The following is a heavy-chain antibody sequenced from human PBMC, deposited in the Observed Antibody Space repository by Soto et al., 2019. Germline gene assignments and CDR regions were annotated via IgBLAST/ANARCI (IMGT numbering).Heavy chain of an antibody. Sequence: GGSLRLSCAASGFTFSSYGMHWVRQAPGKGLEWVAVISYDGSNKYYADSVKGRFTISRDNSKNTLYLQMNSLRAEDTAVYYCAREKVDRYKWNDENMAFDIWGQGTMVTVSS. CDR2: ISYDGSNK. CDR3: AREKVDRYKWNDENMAFDI. J-gene: IGHJ3*02. V-gene: IGHV3-30*03. D-gene: IGHD1-20*01. CDR1: GFTFSSYG.